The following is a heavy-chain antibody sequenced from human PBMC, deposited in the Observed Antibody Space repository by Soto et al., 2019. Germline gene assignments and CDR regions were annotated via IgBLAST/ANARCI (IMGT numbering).Heavy chain of an antibody. CDR2: IIPIFGTA. J-gene: IGHJ6*02. D-gene: IGHD2-2*01. CDR1: GGTFSSYA. CDR3: ARGIVVVPAAAYYYYYYGMDV. V-gene: IGHV1-69*01. Sequence: QVQLVQSGAEVNKPGSSVKVSCKASGGTFSSYAISWVRQAPGQGLEWMGGIIPIFGTANYAQKFQGRVTITADESTSTAYMELSSLRSEDTAVYYCARGIVVVPAAAYYYYYYGMDVWGQGTTVTVSS.